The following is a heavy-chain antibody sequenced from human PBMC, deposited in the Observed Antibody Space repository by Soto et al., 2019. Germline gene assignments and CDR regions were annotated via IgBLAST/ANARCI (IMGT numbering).Heavy chain of an antibody. CDR2: IYYSGST. D-gene: IGHD3-3*01. V-gene: IGHV4-31*03. CDR1: GGSISSGGYY. CDR3: ARDASPHITIFGVVNSQDNWFDP. J-gene: IGHJ5*02. Sequence: PSETLSLTCTVSGGSISSGGYYWSWILHHPGKGLEWIGYIYYSGSTYYNPSLKSRVTISVDTSKNQFSLKLSSVTAADTAVYYCARDASPHITIFGVVNSQDNWFDPWGQGTLVTVSS.